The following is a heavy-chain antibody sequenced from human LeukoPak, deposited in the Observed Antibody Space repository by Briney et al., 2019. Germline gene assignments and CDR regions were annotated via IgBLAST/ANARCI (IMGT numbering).Heavy chain of an antibody. D-gene: IGHD3-10*01. CDR1: GGFVSSPTYY. J-gene: IGHJ4*02. CDR3: GREVRIPLRPIDY. Sequence: SETLSLTCTVSGGFVSSPTYYWSWVRQPPGKGLEWIGYIYYSGSANYNPSLKSRLTISVDTSKNQLFLKLTSVTAADTSVYYCGREVRIPLRPIDYWGQGTLVTVSS. CDR2: IYYSGSA. V-gene: IGHV4-61*01.